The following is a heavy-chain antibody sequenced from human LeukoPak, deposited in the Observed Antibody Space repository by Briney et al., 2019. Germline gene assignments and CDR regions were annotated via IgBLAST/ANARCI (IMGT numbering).Heavy chain of an antibody. CDR1: GGSISSGGYY. D-gene: IGHD5-12*01. V-gene: IGHV4-31*03. CDR3: ARAGGYSGYEMGY. CDR2: IYYSGST. J-gene: IGHJ4*02. Sequence: ASETLSLTCTVSGGSISSGGYYWSWIRQHPGKGLEWIGYIYYSGSTYYNPSLKSRVTISVDTSKKQFSLKLSSVTAADTAVYYCARAGGYSGYEMGYWGQGTLVTVSS.